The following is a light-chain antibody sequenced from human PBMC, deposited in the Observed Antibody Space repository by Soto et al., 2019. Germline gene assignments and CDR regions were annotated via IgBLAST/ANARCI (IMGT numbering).Light chain of an antibody. J-gene: IGKJ3*01. Sequence: EIVMTQSPATLSVSPGERATLSCRASQSVSSNLAWYQQKPGQAPRLLIYGASTRATGIPARFSGSESGTEFTLTSSSLPSAEFAVDYCQEYNNWPLTFDAGNNVDIK. V-gene: IGKV3-15*01. CDR1: QSVSSN. CDR3: QEYNNWPLT. CDR2: GAS.